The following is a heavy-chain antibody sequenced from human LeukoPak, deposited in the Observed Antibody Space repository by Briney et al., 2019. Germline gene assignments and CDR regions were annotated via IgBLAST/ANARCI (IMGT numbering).Heavy chain of an antibody. CDR1: GFTFSSYA. Sequence: PGGSLRLSCAASGFTFSSYAMNWVRQAPGKGLEWVSAISGSGGSTYYADSVKGRFTISRDNSKNTLYLQMNSLRAEDTAVYYCAKDGVLQDPMIVESFEFDYWGQGTLVTVSS. J-gene: IGHJ4*02. CDR3: AKDGVLQDPMIVESFEFDY. CDR2: ISGSGGST. V-gene: IGHV3-23*01. D-gene: IGHD3-22*01.